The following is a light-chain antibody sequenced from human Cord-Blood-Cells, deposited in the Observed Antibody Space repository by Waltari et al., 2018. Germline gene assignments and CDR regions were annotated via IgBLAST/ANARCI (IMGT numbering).Light chain of an antibody. J-gene: IGKJ2*01. CDR2: GAS. CDR3: QQYDSSPKT. V-gene: IGKV3-20*01. CDR1: QRVSSSC. Sequence: TVWTQSPGTLSLSPGERATLSCRASQRVSSSCLAWYKQKPGKAPWLLIYGASSRATGIPDRFSGSGSGTDFTFTISRLEPEDFAVYYCQQYDSSPKTVGQGTKVEFK.